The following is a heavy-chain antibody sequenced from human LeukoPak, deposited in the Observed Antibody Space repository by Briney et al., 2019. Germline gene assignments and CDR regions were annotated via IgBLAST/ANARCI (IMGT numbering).Heavy chain of an antibody. CDR2: ISSSGSTI. CDR3: ARDRRWELLES. V-gene: IGHV3-48*04. J-gene: IGHJ4*02. D-gene: IGHD1-26*01. CDR1: GFTFSSYG. Sequence: GGSLRLSCAASGFTFSSYGMHWVRQAPGKGLEWVSYISSSGSTIYYADSVKGRFTISRDNAKNSLYLQMNSLRAEDTAVYYCARDRRWELLESWGQGTLVTVSS.